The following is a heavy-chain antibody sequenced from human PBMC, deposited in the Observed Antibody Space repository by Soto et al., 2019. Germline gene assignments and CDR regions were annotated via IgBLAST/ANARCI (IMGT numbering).Heavy chain of an antibody. CDR3: AKDSYGGNSGFDY. V-gene: IGHV3-43*01. CDR2: ISWDGGST. CDR1: GFTFDDYT. Sequence: EVQLVESGGVVVQPGGSLRLSCAASGFTFDDYTMHWVRQAPGKGLEWVSLISWDGGSTYYADSVKGRFTISRDNSKYSLYLQMNSLRTEDTALYYCAKDSYGGNSGFDYWGQGTLVTVSS. J-gene: IGHJ4*02. D-gene: IGHD2-21*02.